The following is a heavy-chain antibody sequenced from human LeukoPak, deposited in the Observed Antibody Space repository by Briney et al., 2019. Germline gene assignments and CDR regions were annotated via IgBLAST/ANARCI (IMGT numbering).Heavy chain of an antibody. V-gene: IGHV4-59*01. CDR3: AVYCSGGSCYGGGFDY. J-gene: IGHJ4*02. CDR2: IYYSGST. CDR1: GGSISSYY. Sequence: SETLSLTCSVSGGSISSYYWSWIRQPPGKGLEWIGYIYYSGSTNYNPSLKSRVTISVDTSKNQFSLKLSSVTAADTAVYYCAVYCSGGSCYGGGFDYWGQGTLVTVSS. D-gene: IGHD2-15*01.